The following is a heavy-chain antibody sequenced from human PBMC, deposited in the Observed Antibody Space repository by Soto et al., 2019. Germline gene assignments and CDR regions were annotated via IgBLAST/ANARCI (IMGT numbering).Heavy chain of an antibody. D-gene: IGHD3-10*01. CDR2: INSDGSTT. Sequence: EVQLVESGGGLVQPGGSLRLSSAASGFTFSSCWMHWVRQAPGKGLVWVSRINSDGSTTSYTDSVKGRFTISRDNAKNTLYLQMNSLRAEDTAVYYCARVGYGSGSYHFDYWGQGTLVTVSS. V-gene: IGHV3-74*01. CDR3: ARVGYGSGSYHFDY. J-gene: IGHJ4*02. CDR1: GFTFSSCW.